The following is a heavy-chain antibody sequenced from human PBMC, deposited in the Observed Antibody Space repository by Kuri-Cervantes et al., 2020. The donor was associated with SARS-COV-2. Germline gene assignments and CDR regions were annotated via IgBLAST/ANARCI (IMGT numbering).Heavy chain of an antibody. D-gene: IGHD3-22*01. CDR2: IYWDDDK. CDR1: GFSLSNARMG. CDR3: ARTYDYYDSSGYYPGAFDI. J-gene: IGHJ3*02. Sequence: SGPTLVKPTETLTLTCTVSGFSLSNARMGVSWIRQPPGKALEWLAHIYWDDDKRYGPSLKSRLTITKDTSKNQVVLTMTNMDPVDTATYYCARTYDYYDSSGYYPGAFDIRGQGTMVTVSS. V-gene: IGHV2-5*05.